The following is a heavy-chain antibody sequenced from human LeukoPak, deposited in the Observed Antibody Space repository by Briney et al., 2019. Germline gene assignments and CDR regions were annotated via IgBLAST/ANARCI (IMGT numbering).Heavy chain of an antibody. CDR3: VGSRTYLSSAFDI. V-gene: IGHV3-21*01. CDR2: ISSSSSYI. J-gene: IGHJ3*02. Sequence: GSLRLSCAASGFTFNTYSMNWVRQAPGKGLEWVSSISSSSSYIYYADSLKGRFTISRDNAKNSLYLQMNSLRAEDTAVYHCVGSRTYLSSAFDIWGQGTMVTVS. CDR1: GFTFNTYS. D-gene: IGHD1-26*01.